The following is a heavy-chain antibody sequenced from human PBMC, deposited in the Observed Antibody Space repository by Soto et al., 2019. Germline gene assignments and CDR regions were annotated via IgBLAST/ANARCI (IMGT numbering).Heavy chain of an antibody. J-gene: IGHJ4*02. CDR3: ARGFLY. CDR1: GFTFSEYS. V-gene: IGHV3-48*01. CDR2: IYSSSGPI. Sequence: EVQLVESGGGLVQPGGSLRLSCIASGFTFSEYSMNWVRQAPGKGLEWVSYIYSSSGPIYYADSVKGRFTVSRDNAKNSLYLHMNSLRVEDTAVYYCARGFLYLGQGTLVTVSS.